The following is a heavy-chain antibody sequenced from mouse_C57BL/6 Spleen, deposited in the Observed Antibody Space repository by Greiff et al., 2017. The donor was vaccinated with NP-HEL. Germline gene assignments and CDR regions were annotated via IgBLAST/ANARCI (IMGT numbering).Heavy chain of an antibody. CDR3: AKNEPYYCGSSRYWDFGG. V-gene: IGHV2-5*01. J-gene: IGHJ1*03. CDR2: IWRGGST. CDR1: GFSLTSYG. D-gene: IGHD1-1*01. Sequence: QVQLQQSGPGLVQPSQSLSITCTVSGFSLTSYGVHWVRQSPGKGLEWLGVIWRGGSTDYNAAFMSRLSITKDNSKSQVFFKMNSLQADDTAIYYCAKNEPYYCGSSRYWDFGGWGTGTTVTVAS.